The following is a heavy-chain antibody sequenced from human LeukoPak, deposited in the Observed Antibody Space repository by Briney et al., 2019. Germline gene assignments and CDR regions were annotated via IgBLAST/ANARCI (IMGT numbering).Heavy chain of an antibody. CDR1: GGSISSYY. D-gene: IGHD6-19*01. CDR2: IYYSGST. V-gene: IGHV4-59*01. CDR3: AGHSNSATSSGWYEAPYYFDY. J-gene: IGHJ4*02. Sequence: SETLSLTCTVSGGSISSYYWSWIRQPPGKGLEWIGYIYYSGSTNYNPSLKSRVTISVDTSKNQFSLKLSSVTAADTAVYYCAGHSNSATSSGWYEAPYYFDYWGQGTLVTVSS.